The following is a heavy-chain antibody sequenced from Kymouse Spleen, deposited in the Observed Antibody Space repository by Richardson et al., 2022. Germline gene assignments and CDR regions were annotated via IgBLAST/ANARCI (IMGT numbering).Heavy chain of an antibody. Sequence: QVQLQESGPGLVKPSGTLSLTCAVSGGSISSSNWWSWVRQPPGKGLEWIGEIYHSGSTNYNPSLKSRVTISVDKSKNQFSLKLSSVTAADTAVYYCARLGGSGSYYNGYYYYYGMDVWGQGTTVTVSS. CDR1: GGSISSSNW. D-gene: IGHD3-10*01. CDR3: ARLGGSGSYYNGYYYYYGMDV. J-gene: IGHJ6*02. CDR2: IYHSGST. V-gene: IGHV4-4*02.